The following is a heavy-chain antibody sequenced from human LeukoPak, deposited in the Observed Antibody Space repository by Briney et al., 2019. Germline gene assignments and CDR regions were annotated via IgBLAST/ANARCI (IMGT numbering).Heavy chain of an antibody. Sequence: SETLSLTCTVSGGSISSSSYYWGWIRQPPGKGLEWIGSIYYSGSTYYNPSLKSRVTISVDTSKNQFSLKLSSVTAADTAVYYCARGTGYSSSWRNWFDPWGQGTLVTVSS. CDR2: IYYSGST. J-gene: IGHJ5*02. CDR3: ARGTGYSSSWRNWFDP. D-gene: IGHD6-13*01. V-gene: IGHV4-39*07. CDR1: GGSISSSSYY.